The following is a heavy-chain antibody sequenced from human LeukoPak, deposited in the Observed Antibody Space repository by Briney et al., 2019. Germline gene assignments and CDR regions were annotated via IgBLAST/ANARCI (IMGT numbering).Heavy chain of an antibody. Sequence: SVKVSCKASGGIFTSYAFGWVRQAPGQGLEWMGRIIPILGIVNYAQKFQGRITITGDESTNTAYMELSSLRSDDTAVYYCARVVLWFGESGRYYFDYWGQGTLVAVSS. CDR3: ARVVLWFGESGRYYFDY. CDR2: IIPILGIV. J-gene: IGHJ4*02. CDR1: GGIFTSYA. V-gene: IGHV1-69*15. D-gene: IGHD3-10*01.